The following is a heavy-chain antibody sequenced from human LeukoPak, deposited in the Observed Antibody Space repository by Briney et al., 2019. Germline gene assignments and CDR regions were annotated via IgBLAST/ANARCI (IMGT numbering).Heavy chain of an antibody. CDR3: AKDVATIFGVALDY. J-gene: IGHJ4*02. Sequence: GGSLRLSCAASGFTFSSYAMSWVRQAPGKGLEWVSGISTGGGSTNHADSMKGRFTISRDNSKNTLYLQMNSLRAEDTAVYYCAKDVATIFGVALDYWGQGTLVTVSS. V-gene: IGHV3-23*01. D-gene: IGHD3-3*01. CDR2: ISTGGGST. CDR1: GFTFSSYA.